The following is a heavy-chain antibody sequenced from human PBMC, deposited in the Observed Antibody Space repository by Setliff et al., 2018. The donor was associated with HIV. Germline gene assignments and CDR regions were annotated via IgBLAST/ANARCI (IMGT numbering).Heavy chain of an antibody. J-gene: IGHJ4*02. V-gene: IGHV4-61*02. CDR1: GGSITSGSDY. CDR3: ARSRNSYVGGFDF. D-gene: IGHD3-16*01. CDR2: IYTTGST. Sequence: SETLSLTCTVAGGSITSGSDYWSWIRQPAGKGLEWIGRIYTTGSTNYNPPLKSRVTISVDTSENKFSLKLSSVTAADTAVYYCARSRNSYVGGFDFWGQGTLVTVSS.